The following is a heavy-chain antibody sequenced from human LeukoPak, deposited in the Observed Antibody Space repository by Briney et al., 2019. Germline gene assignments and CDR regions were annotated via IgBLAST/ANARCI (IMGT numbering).Heavy chain of an antibody. CDR1: GFMFSSYW. D-gene: IGHD1-14*01. V-gene: IGHV3-7*03. CDR3: TTDELAPGFA. J-gene: IGHJ5*02. CDR2: IKEDGSEK. Sequence: GGSLRLSCAASGFMFSSYWMSWVRQAPGKGLEWVADIKEDGSEKSYVDSVKGRFTISRDNAKNSLSLQMNSLKTEDTAVYYCTTDELAPGFAWGQGTLVTVSS.